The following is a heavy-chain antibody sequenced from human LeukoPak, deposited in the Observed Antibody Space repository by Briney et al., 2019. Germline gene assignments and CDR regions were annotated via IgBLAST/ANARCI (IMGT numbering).Heavy chain of an antibody. CDR1: GGSFSGYY. J-gene: IGHJ4*02. D-gene: IGHD6-19*01. CDR2: INHSGST. Sequence: SETLSLTCTVYGGSFSGYYWSWIRQPPGKGLEWIGEINHSGSTNYNPSLKSRVTISVDTSKNQFSLKLSSVTAADTAVYYCARGLGIAVAGIGGIYFDYWGQGTLVTVSS. CDR3: ARGLGIAVAGIGGIYFDY. V-gene: IGHV4-34*01.